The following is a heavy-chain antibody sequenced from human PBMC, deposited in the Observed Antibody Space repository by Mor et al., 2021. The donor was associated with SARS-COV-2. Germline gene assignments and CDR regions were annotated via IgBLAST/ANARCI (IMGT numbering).Heavy chain of an antibody. CDR3: TRQGLHDSSGYYYYYYGMDV. J-gene: IGHJ6*02. V-gene: IGHV3-73*01. CDR2: AT. Sequence: ATAYAASVKGRFTISRDDSKNTAYLQMNSLKTEDTAVYYCTRQGLHDSSGYYYYYYGMDVWGQGTTVTVSS. D-gene: IGHD3-22*01.